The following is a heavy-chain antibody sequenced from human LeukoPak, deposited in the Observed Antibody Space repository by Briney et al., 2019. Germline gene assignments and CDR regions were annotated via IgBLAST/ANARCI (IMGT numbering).Heavy chain of an antibody. D-gene: IGHD2-15*01. CDR3: VRVKGGYFDY. V-gene: IGHV3-48*01. CDR1: GFPLSSYS. CDR2: ISSSGSAI. Sequence: GGSLRLSCAASGFPLSSYSINWVRQAPGKGLEWVSYISSSGSAIYYVDSVKGRFTVSRDNAKNSLFLQMNSPRAEDTAVYYCVRVKGGYFDYWGQGALVTMSS. J-gene: IGHJ4*02.